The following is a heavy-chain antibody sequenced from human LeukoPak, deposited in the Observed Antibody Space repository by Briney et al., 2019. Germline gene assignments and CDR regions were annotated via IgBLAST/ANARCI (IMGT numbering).Heavy chain of an antibody. J-gene: IGHJ1*01. Sequence: PSETLSLTCAVYGGSFSGYYWSWIRQPPGKGLEWIGEINHSGSTNYNPSLKSRVTISVDTSKNQFSLKLSSVTAADTAVYYCARHIAVVGYFQRWGQGTLVTVSS. CDR1: GGSFSGYY. D-gene: IGHD6-19*01. CDR3: ARHIAVVGYFQR. CDR2: INHSGST. V-gene: IGHV4-34*01.